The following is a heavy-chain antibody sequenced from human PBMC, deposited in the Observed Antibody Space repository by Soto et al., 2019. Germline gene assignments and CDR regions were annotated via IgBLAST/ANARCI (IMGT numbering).Heavy chain of an antibody. Sequence: ASVKVSCKASGYTFTSYDINWVRQATGRGLEWMGWRNPNSGNTGYAQKFQGRVTMTRNTSISTAYMELSSLRSEDTAVYYCARHHNYDILTGYYTSSWFDPWGQGTLVTVSS. CDR2: RNPNSGNT. J-gene: IGHJ5*02. V-gene: IGHV1-8*01. CDR1: GYTFTSYD. D-gene: IGHD3-9*01. CDR3: ARHHNYDILTGYYTSSWFDP.